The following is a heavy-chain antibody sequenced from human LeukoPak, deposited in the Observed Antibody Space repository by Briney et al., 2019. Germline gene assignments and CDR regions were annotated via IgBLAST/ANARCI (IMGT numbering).Heavy chain of an antibody. CDR2: ISYDGSNK. Sequence: GGSLRLSCAASGFTFSSYAMHWVRQAPGKGLEWVAVISYDGSNKYYADSVKGRFTISRDNSKNTLYLQMNSLRAEDTAVYYCARGQCSSSWYGSVDYWGQGTLVTVSS. CDR3: ARGQCSSSWYGSVDY. V-gene: IGHV3-30-3*01. J-gene: IGHJ4*02. D-gene: IGHD6-13*01. CDR1: GFTFSSYA.